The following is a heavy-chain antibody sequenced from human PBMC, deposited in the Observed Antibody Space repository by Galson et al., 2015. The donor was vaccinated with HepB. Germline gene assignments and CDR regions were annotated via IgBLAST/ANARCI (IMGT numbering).Heavy chain of an antibody. V-gene: IGHV1-24*01. CDR1: GYTLTELS. CDR2: FDPEDGET. D-gene: IGHD3-3*01. Sequence: SVKVSCKVSGYTLTELSMHWVRQAPGKGLEWMGGFDPEDGETIYAQKFQGRVTMTEDTSTDTAYMELSSLRSEDTAVYYCARAFSGEPNLQYFFYWGQGTQVTVSS. CDR3: ARAFSGEPNLQYFFY. J-gene: IGHJ4*02.